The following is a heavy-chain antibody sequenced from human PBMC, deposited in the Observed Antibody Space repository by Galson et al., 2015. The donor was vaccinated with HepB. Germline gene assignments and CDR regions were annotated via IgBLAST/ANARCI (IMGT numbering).Heavy chain of an antibody. CDR1: GYTFTGYY. CDR2: INPNSGDT. V-gene: IGHV1-2*02. CDR3: ARDGGLDY. J-gene: IGHJ4*02. Sequence: SVKVSCKASGYTFTGYYMHWVRQAPGQGLEWMAWINPNSGDTNYAQKFQGRVTMTRDTSISTAYMELSRLRSDDTAVYYCARDGGLDYWGQGTLVTVSS. D-gene: IGHD3-16*01.